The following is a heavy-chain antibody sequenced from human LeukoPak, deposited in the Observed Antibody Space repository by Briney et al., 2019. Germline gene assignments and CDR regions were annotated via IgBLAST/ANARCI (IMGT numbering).Heavy chain of an antibody. CDR1: GFTFSHAW. CDR2: IRSKANGGTA. D-gene: IGHD2-2*01. V-gene: IGHV3-15*01. CDR3: TKSLDCSRTTCDS. J-gene: IGHJ5*01. Sequence: GGSLRLSCKASGFTFSHAWMSWVRQAPGKGLEWVGRIRSKANGGTADYAAPVIGRFTISRDDSRNMLYLQMSSLKTEDTAVYYCTKSLDCSRTTCDSWGQGTLVTVSS.